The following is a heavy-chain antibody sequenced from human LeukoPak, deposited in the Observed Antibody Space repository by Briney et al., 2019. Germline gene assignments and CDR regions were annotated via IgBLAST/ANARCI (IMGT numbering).Heavy chain of an antibody. V-gene: IGHV4-34*01. CDR1: GGSFSGYY. CDR3: ARSNFAYDSYGL. J-gene: IGHJ4*02. CDR2: INHSGST. Sequence: PSETLSLTCAVYGGSFSGYYWSWIRQPPGKGLEWIGEINHSGSTNYNPSLKSRVTISVDTSKNQFSLKLSSVTAADTAVYYCARSNFAYDSYGLWGQGTLVTVSS. D-gene: IGHD5-18*01.